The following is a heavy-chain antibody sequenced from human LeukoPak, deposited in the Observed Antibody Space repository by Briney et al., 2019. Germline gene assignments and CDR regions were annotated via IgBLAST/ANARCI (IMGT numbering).Heavy chain of an antibody. V-gene: IGHV1-24*01. CDR2: FDPEDGET. D-gene: IGHD5-18*01. Sequence: ASVKVSCKVSGYTLTELSMHWVRQAPGKGLEWMGGFDPEDGETIYAQKFQGRVTMTEDTSTDTAYMELSSLRSEDTAVYYCATAMVTGYYFDYWGQGTLVTVSS. CDR3: ATAMVTGYYFDY. J-gene: IGHJ4*02. CDR1: GYTLTELS.